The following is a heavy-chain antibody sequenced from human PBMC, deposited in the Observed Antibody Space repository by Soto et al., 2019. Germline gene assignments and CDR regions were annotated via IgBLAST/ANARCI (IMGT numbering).Heavy chain of an antibody. Sequence: EESLQISCQGSGYRLTRYWNSWVRQMPGKGLEWMGRIDPGDSYTSYSPSFQGHVTISADKSVSTAYLQWSSLKASDTAMYYCAGHGVALYRSSDYRYALYYRGQRTPVTGSS. J-gene: IGHJ4*02. V-gene: IGHV5-10-1*01. CDR2: IDPGDSYT. CDR1: GYRLTRYW. D-gene: IGHD3-22*01. CDR3: AGHGVALYRSSDYRYALYY.